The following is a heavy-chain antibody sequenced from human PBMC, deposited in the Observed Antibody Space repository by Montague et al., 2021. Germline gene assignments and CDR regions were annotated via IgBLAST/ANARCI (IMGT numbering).Heavy chain of an antibody. CDR1: GGSLSEYY. D-gene: IGHD3-10*01. CDR3: ASDRGPFDY. J-gene: IGHJ4*02. V-gene: IGHV4-34*01. Sequence: SETLSLTCGVYGGSLSEYYWTRMRHSPSKSVDTIAEVSHIRNYYYNPSLKSRVTMSVDKSKNQFSLKLRSVTAADTAVYYCASDRGPFDYWGQGTVVTVA. CDR2: VSHIRNY.